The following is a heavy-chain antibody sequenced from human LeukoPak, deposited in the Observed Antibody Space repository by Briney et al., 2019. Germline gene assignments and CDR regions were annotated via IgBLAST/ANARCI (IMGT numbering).Heavy chain of an antibody. CDR2: ISSSSSYI. J-gene: IGHJ4*02. CDR1: GFTFSSCS. D-gene: IGHD3-16*01. V-gene: IGHV3-21*01. CDR3: AREDDGFY. Sequence: PGGSLRLSCAASGFTFSSCSMNWVRQAPGKGLEWVSPISSSSSYIYYADSVKGRFTISRDNSKNTLYLQMNSLRAEDTAVYYCAREDDGFYWGQGTLVTVSS.